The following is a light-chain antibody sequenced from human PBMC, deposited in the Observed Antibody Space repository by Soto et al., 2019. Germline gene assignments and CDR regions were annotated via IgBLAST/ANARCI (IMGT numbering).Light chain of an antibody. Sequence: EIVLTQSPATLSLSPGERATLSCRASQSVSSYLAWYQQKPGQAPRLLIYDASNRATGIPARFSGSGSGTDFTLTIRRLEPEDFAVYYCQQRSNWPPWTFGQGTKVDIK. CDR3: QQRSNWPPWT. J-gene: IGKJ1*01. V-gene: IGKV3-11*01. CDR1: QSVSSY. CDR2: DAS.